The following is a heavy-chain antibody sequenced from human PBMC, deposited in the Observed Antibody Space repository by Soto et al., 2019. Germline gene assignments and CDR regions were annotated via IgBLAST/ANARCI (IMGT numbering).Heavy chain of an antibody. CDR1: GFTFSSYA. CDR2: ISGSGGST. J-gene: IGHJ3*02. D-gene: IGHD2-8*01. CDR3: AKVSPIVLMVYAIEPPHGAFDI. V-gene: IGHV3-23*01. Sequence: GWSLRLSCAASGFTFSSYAMSWVRQAPGKGREWVSAISGSGGSTYYADSVKGRFTISRDNSKNTLYLQMNSLRAEDTAVYYCAKVSPIVLMVYAIEPPHGAFDIWGQGTMVTVS.